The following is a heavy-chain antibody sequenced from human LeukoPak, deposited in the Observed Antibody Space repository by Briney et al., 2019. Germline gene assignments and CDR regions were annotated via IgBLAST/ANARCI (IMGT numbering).Heavy chain of an antibody. Sequence: GGSLRLSCAASGFTFSSYGMHWVRQAPGKGLEWVAVISYDGSNKYYADSVKGRFTISRDNAKNSLYLQMNSLRAEDTAVYYCARDTAMGYWGQGTLVTVSS. D-gene: IGHD5-18*01. CDR1: GFTFSSYG. J-gene: IGHJ4*02. CDR3: ARDTAMGY. CDR2: ISYDGSNK. V-gene: IGHV3-30*03.